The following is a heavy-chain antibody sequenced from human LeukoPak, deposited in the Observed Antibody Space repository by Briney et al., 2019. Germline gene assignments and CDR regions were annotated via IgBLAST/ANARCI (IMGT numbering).Heavy chain of an antibody. Sequence: GGSLRLSCVASGFDFSKFSVNWVRQAPGKGLEWVSTISSSSSFVFYADSVKGRFSVSRDNAKNSLDLEMYSLRVDDTAVYYCTRVTAAVGTSPFDHWGQGIVVTVSP. J-gene: IGHJ4*02. D-gene: IGHD1-1*01. CDR2: ISSSSSFV. CDR1: GFDFSKFS. V-gene: IGHV3-21*01. CDR3: TRVTAAVGTSPFDH.